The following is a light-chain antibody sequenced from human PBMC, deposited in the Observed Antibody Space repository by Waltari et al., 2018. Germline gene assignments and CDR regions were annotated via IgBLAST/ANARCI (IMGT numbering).Light chain of an antibody. CDR3: AVWDDSLNGVV. CDR1: RSNIRNNA. J-gene: IGLJ2*01. V-gene: IGLV1-36*01. Sequence: QSVLTQPPSVSEAPRQRVTISCSGSRSNIRNNAVSWYQQLTGKAPKLLIYYDDLLPSGVSDRCSGSKSGTSASLAISGLQSDDEADYYCAVWDDSLNGVVFGGGTKLTVL. CDR2: YDD.